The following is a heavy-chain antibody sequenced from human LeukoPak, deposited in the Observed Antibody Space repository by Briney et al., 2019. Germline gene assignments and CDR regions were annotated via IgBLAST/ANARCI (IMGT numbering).Heavy chain of an antibody. CDR1: GGTFSSYA. V-gene: IGHV1-69*04. CDR3: ARDGDSTESFDY. J-gene: IGHJ4*02. D-gene: IGHD4-11*01. CDR2: IIPIFGIA. Sequence: GASVKVSCKASGGTFSSYAISWVRQAPGQGLEWMGRIIPIFGIANYAQKFQGRVTITADKSTSTAYMELSSLGSEDTAVYYCARDGDSTESFDYWGQGTLVTVSS.